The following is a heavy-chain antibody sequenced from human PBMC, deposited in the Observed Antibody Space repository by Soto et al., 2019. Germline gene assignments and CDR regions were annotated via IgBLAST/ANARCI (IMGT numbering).Heavy chain of an antibody. CDR3: ARVFDTAVSAVFDS. CDR1: GASTVQGDSL. V-gene: IGHV4-30-4*01. D-gene: IGHD5-18*01. CDR2: IYHGGST. Sequence: PSEPRSPARSICGASTVQGDSLPSSVRQPPVNGLEWIGHIYHGGSTYNNPSLKSRVTISVDTSKTQFSLKLSSVSAADTAVYYCARVFDTAVSAVFDSWGLDNVVPVSS. J-gene: IGHJ4*02.